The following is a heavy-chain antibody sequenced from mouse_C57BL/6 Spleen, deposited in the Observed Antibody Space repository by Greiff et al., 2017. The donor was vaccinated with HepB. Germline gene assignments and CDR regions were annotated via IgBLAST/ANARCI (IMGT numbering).Heavy chain of an antibody. J-gene: IGHJ4*01. CDR3: ARDYYGYGAMDY. CDR2: INYDGSST. Sequence: EVQLVESEGGLVQPGSSMKLSCTASGFTFSDYYMAWVRQVPEKGLEWVANINYDGSSTYYLDSLKSRFIISRDNAKNILYLQMSSLKSEDTATYYCARDYYGYGAMDYWGQGTSVTVSS. V-gene: IGHV5-16*01. D-gene: IGHD2-2*01. CDR1: GFTFSDYY.